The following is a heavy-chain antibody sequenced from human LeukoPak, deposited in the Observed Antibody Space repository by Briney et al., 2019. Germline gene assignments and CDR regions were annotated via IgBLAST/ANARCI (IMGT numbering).Heavy chain of an antibody. J-gene: IGHJ4*02. CDR2: ISYLSSHI. CDR3: GRAFPPLRTSSAGDL. V-gene: IGHV3-21*01. D-gene: IGHD3-16*01. Sequence: GGSLRLSCSSSGFTFSEYDMNWFRQAPGKGLEWVSSISYLSSHIYYGDSVKGRFSISRDNAKNSLYLQMNTLGAEDTAIYYCGRAFPPLRTSSAGDLWGQGILVTISS. CDR1: GFTFSEYD.